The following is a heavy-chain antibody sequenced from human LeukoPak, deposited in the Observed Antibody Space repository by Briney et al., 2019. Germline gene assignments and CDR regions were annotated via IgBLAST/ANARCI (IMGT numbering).Heavy chain of an antibody. CDR2: IDAGGGDT. D-gene: IGHD6-19*01. Sequence: GGSLRLSCAASGFSFSSYAMTWVRQAPGKGLEWVSSIDAGGGDTYHSDSVKGRFTISRDNSMNTLYLQMNSLRADGTAVYYCGRPTKYWLVRGNGVHVWGQGTTVTVSS. J-gene: IGHJ6*02. V-gene: IGHV3-23*01. CDR1: GFSFSSYA. CDR3: GRPTKYWLVRGNGVHV.